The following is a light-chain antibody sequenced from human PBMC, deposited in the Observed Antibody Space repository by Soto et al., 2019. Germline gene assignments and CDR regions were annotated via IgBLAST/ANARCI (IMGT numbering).Light chain of an antibody. J-gene: IGKJ4*02. V-gene: IGKV3-20*01. CDR1: QSVSSSY. Sequence: EIVLTQSPGTLSLSPGERATLSCRASQSVSSSYLAWYQQKSGQAPRLLIFGASNRATGIPDRISGSGSGTDFTLTISRLEPEDFAVYYCQQYGSSPLTFGGGTKVEIK. CDR3: QQYGSSPLT. CDR2: GAS.